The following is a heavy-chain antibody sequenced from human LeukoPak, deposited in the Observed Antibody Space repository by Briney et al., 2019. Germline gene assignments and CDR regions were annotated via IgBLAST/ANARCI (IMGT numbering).Heavy chain of an antibody. Sequence: GGSLRLSCAASGFTFSSYAMSWVRQAPGRGLEWVSAISGRDGRTYYTDSVKGRFTISRDNSKNTLYLQMNSLRAEDTAVYYCAKDLSSSSWYWFDPWGQGTLVTVSS. D-gene: IGHD6-13*01. V-gene: IGHV3-23*01. CDR1: GFTFSSYA. CDR2: ISGRDGRT. CDR3: AKDLSSSSWYWFDP. J-gene: IGHJ5*02.